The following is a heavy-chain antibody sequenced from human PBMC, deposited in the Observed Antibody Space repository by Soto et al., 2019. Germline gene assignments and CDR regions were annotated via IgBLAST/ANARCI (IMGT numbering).Heavy chain of an antibody. V-gene: IGHV1-18*01. CDR2: ISAYNGNT. CDR3: ARVAGHYWLSGEYYMDV. CDR1: GYTFTSYG. D-gene: IGHD2-8*02. J-gene: IGHJ6*03. Sequence: QVPLVQSGAEVKKTGAGVKIACKASGYTFTSYGISWVRQAPGQGLEWMGWISAYNGNTNYAQKLQGRVTMTTDTSTSTAYMELRSLRSDDTAVYYCARVAGHYWLSGEYYMDVWRKGTTVTVSS.